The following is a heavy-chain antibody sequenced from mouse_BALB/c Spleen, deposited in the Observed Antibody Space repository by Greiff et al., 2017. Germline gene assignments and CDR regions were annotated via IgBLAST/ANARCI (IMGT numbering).Heavy chain of an antibody. D-gene: IGHD2-13*01. CDR1: GFTFSDFY. J-gene: IGHJ4*01. Sequence: EVKLVESGGGLVQPGGSLKLSCAPSGFTFSDFYMEWVRQPPGKRLEWIAASRNKANDYTTEYSASVKGRFIVSRDTSPSILYSQMNALSAGATAVYYCARYAPCEGDYEGAMDYWGQGTSVTVSS. CDR2: SRNKANDYTT. V-gene: IGHV7-1*02. CDR3: ARYAPCEGDYEGAMDY.